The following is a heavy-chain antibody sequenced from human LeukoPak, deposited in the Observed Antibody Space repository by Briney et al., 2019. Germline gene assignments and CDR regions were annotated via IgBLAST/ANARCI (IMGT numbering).Heavy chain of an antibody. CDR2: ISYDGSNK. CDR3: ARDRSGYYKYFDY. D-gene: IGHD3-9*01. V-gene: IGHV3-30*03. CDR1: GFTFSSYG. Sequence: PGRSLRLSCAASGFTFSSYGMHWVRQAPGKGLEWVAVISYDGSNKYYADSVKGRFTISRDNSKNTLYLQMNSLRAEDTAVYYCARDRSGYYKYFDYWGQGTLVTVSS. J-gene: IGHJ4*02.